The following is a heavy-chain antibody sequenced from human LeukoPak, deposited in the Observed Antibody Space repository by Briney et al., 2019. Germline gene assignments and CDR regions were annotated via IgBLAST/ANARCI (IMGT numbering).Heavy chain of an antibody. Sequence: PGGSLRLSCAASGFTFSSYWMHWVRQAPGKGLVWVSRINSDGSSTSYADSVKGRFTVSRDNAKNTLYLQMNSLRAEDTAIYYCARVIGWDEPFDLWGQGTMVTVSS. J-gene: IGHJ3*01. CDR1: GFTFSSYW. CDR2: INSDGSST. D-gene: IGHD1-26*01. CDR3: ARVIGWDEPFDL. V-gene: IGHV3-74*01.